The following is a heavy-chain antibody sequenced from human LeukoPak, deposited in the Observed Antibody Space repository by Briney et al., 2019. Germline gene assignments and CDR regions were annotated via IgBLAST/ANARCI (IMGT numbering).Heavy chain of an antibody. CDR3: AKDPTTTY. CDR2: IIPILGIA. D-gene: IGHD1-14*01. CDR1: GGTFSSYA. Sequence: SVKVSCKASGGTFSSYAISWVRQAPGQGLEWMGMIIPILGIANYAQKFQGRVTITADKSTSTAYMELSSLRSEDTAVYYCAKDPTTTYWGQGTLVTVSS. J-gene: IGHJ4*02. V-gene: IGHV1-69*04.